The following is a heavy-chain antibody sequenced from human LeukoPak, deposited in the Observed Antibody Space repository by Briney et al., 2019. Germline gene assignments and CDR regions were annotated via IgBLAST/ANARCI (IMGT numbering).Heavy chain of an antibody. V-gene: IGHV4-34*01. CDR2: INHSGST. D-gene: IGHD1-26*01. CDR1: GGSFSGYY. J-gene: IGHJ4*02. Sequence: SETLSLTCAVYGGSFSGYYWSWIRQPPGKGLEWIVEINHSGSTNYNPSLKSRVTISVDTSKNQFSLKLSSVTAADTAVYYCARGIVGATRYYFDYWGQGTLVTVSS. CDR3: ARGIVGATRYYFDY.